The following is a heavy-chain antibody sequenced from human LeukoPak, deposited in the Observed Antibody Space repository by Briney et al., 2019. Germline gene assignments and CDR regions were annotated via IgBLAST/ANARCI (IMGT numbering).Heavy chain of an antibody. D-gene: IGHD2-2*01. CDR1: GYTFTVYY. V-gene: IGHV1-2*02. CDR2: INPNSGGT. Sequence: ASVKVSCKASGYTFTVYYMHWVRQAPGQGLEWMGWINPNSGGTNYAQKFQGRVTMTRDTSISTAYMELSRLRSDDTAVYYCANFVVIPAAMYRVAYWGQGTLVTVSS. J-gene: IGHJ4*02. CDR3: ANFVVIPAAMYRVAY.